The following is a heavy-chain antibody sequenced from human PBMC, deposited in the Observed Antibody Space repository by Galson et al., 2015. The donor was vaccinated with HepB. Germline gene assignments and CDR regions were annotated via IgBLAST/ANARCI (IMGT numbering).Heavy chain of an antibody. CDR3: ARDRGTMIDLGLFDI. J-gene: IGHJ3*02. D-gene: IGHD3-22*01. CDR2: INPNSGGT. Sequence: SVTVSCKASGYTFTGYYMHWVRQAPGQGLEWMGWINPNSGGTNYAQKFQGRVTMTRDTSISTAYMELSRLRSDDTAVYYCARDRGTMIDLGLFDIWGQGTMVTVSS. CDR1: GYTFTGYY. V-gene: IGHV1-2*02.